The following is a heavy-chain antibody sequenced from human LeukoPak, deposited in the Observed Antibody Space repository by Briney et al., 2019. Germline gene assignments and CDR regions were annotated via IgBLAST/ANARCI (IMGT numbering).Heavy chain of an antibody. CDR1: GGTFSSYA. V-gene: IGHV1-69*05. J-gene: IGHJ4*02. Sequence: SVKVSCKASGGTFSSYAISWVRQAPGQGLEWMGGIIPIFGTANYAQKFQGRVTITRDTSASTAYMELSSLRSEDTAVFYCARGGSGNLPYYFDYWGQGTMVTVSS. CDR2: IIPIFGTA. D-gene: IGHD1-1*01. CDR3: ARGGSGNLPYYFDY.